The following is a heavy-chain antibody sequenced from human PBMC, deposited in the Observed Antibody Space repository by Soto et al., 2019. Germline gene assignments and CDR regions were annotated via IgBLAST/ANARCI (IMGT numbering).Heavy chain of an antibody. CDR1: GGSFSGYY. CDR3: ARGQYCSSTSCWYYFDY. J-gene: IGHJ4*02. V-gene: IGHV4-34*01. Sequence: SETLSLTCAVYGGSFSGYYWSWIRQPPGKGLEWIGEINHSGSTNYNPSLKSRVTISVDTSKNQFSLKLSSVTAADTAVYYCARGQYCSSTSCWYYFDYWGQGTLVTVSS. CDR2: INHSGST. D-gene: IGHD2-2*01.